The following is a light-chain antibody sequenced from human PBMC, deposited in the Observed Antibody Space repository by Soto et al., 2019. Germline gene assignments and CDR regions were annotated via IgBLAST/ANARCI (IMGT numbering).Light chain of an antibody. J-gene: IGLJ1*01. CDR1: SSTIGRNT. Sequence: QSALAQPPSASGTPGQRVTISCSGSSSTIGRNTVNWYQQVSGTAPKLLIYNNDQRPSGVPDRFSGSKSGNTASLTISGLQAADEADYYCSLYTSENAYVFGTGTKVTVL. CDR2: NND. CDR3: SLYTSENAYV. V-gene: IGLV1-44*01.